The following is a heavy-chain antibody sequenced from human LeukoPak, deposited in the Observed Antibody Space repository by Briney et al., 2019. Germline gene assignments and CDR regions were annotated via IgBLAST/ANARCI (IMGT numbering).Heavy chain of an antibody. V-gene: IGHV4-39*01. J-gene: IGHJ4*02. Sequence: SETLSLTCTVSGGSVSSSSYYWGWIRQPPGKGLEWIGSIYYSGISTYYNPSLKSRVTISVDTSKSQFSLNLSSVTAADTAVYYCARPYSDSSYYFDYWGQGALVTVSS. CDR3: ARPYSDSSYYFDY. CDR1: GGSVSSSSYY. CDR2: IYYSGIST. D-gene: IGHD1-26*01.